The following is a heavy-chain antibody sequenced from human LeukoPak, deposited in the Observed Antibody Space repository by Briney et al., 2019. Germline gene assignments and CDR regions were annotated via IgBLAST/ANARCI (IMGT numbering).Heavy chain of an antibody. J-gene: IGHJ5*02. V-gene: IGHV3-21*01. CDR3: AKSPQYDSLHWFDP. D-gene: IGHD1-1*01. Sequence: GGSLRLSCAASGFTFSSYSMNWVRQAPGKGLEWVSSISSSSTYVYYADSVKGRFTISRDDAKNSLYLQMNSLRAEDTAIYYCAKSPQYDSLHWFDPWGQGTLVTVSS. CDR1: GFTFSSYS. CDR2: ISSSSTYV.